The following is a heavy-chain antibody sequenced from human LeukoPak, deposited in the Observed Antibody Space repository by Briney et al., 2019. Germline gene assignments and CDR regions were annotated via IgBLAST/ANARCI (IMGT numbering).Heavy chain of an antibody. D-gene: IGHD2-2*01. V-gene: IGHV1-58*02. Sequence: GASVKVSCKASGFTFTSSAMQWVRQARGQRLEWIGWIVVGSGNTNYAQKFQERVTITRDMSTSTAYMELSSLRSEDTAVYYCAREVCSSTSCQLDYYYYYGMDVWGQGTTVTVSS. CDR3: AREVCSSTSCQLDYYYYYGMDV. CDR2: IVVGSGNT. J-gene: IGHJ6*02. CDR1: GFTFTSSA.